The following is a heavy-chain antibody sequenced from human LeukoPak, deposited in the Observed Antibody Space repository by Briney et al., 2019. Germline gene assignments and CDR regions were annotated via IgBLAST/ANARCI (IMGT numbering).Heavy chain of an antibody. CDR3: ARDQGVVPAATRYYFDY. Sequence: SVKVSCKASGGTLSSYAITWVRQAPGQGLEWMGRINPVVGIANNAQKFQGRVTITADKSTSTAYMELSSLRSEDTAVYYCARDQGVVPAATRYYFDYWGQGTLVTVSS. D-gene: IGHD2-2*01. CDR1: GGTLSSYA. V-gene: IGHV1-69*04. CDR2: INPVVGIA. J-gene: IGHJ4*02.